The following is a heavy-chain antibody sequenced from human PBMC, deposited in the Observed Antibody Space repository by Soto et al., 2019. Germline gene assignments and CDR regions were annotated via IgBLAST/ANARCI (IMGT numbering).Heavy chain of an antibody. CDR3: AEVITIFGVVGASHYFDH. Sequence: PGGSLRLSCAASGFAFSSNGMSWVRQAPGKGLEWVSTISSSGVDTYYADSVKGRFTISRDNSKDTLFLHMNSLRGEDTAVYYCAEVITIFGVVGASHYFDHWGQGALVTVSS. CDR1: GFAFSSNG. V-gene: IGHV3-23*01. D-gene: IGHD3-3*01. CDR2: ISSSGVDT. J-gene: IGHJ4*02.